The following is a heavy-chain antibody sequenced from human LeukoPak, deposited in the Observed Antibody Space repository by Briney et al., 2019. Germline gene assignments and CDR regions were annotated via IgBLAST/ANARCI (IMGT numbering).Heavy chain of an antibody. CDR1: GGSFSGYY. D-gene: IGHD1-7*01. V-gene: IGHV4-34*01. Sequence: SETLSLTCAVYGGSFSGYYWSWIRQPPGKGLEWIGEINHSGSTNYNPSLKSRVTISVDTSKNQFSLKLSSVTAADTAVYYCARGKSRRNYPGLAFDIWGQGTMVTVSS. J-gene: IGHJ3*02. CDR3: ARGKSRRNYPGLAFDI. CDR2: INHSGST.